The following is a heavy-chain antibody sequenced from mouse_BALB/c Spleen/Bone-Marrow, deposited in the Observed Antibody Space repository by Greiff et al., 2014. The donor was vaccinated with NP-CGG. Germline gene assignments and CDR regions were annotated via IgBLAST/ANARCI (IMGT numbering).Heavy chain of an antibody. CDR3: TRGGSSHWYFDV. V-gene: IGHV1-67*01. CDR2: ISTYSGNT. Sequence: VNVVESGPELVRPGVSVKISCKGSGYAFTEYSIHWVKQSHAKSLEWIGVISTYSGNTNFNQIFKGKATMTVDKSSSTAYMELARLTSEDSAIYYCTRGGSSHWYFDVWGAGTTVTVSS. J-gene: IGHJ1*01. CDR1: GYAFTEYS. D-gene: IGHD1-1*01.